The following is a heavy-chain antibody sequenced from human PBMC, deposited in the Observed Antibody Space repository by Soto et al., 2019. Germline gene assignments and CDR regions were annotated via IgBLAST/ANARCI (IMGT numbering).Heavy chain of an antibody. CDR1: GFTFSNSW. V-gene: IGHV3-7*03. J-gene: IGHJ6*02. CDR2: IKEDGGEK. Sequence: WGSLRLSCSASGFTFSNSWISWVRQAPGKGLEWVANIKEDGGEKDYVDPVKGRFTITRDNAKNSLYLQMNNLRAEDTAVYFCTRKRFGMDVWGQGTTVTVSS. CDR3: TRKRFGMDV.